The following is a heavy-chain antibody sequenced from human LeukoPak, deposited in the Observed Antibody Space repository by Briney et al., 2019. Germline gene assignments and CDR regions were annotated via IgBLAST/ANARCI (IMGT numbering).Heavy chain of an antibody. Sequence: GGSLRLSCAASGFTFDEYAMHWVRQAPGKGLEWVSGISWNSGSIGYADSVKGRFTISRDNAKNSLYLQMNSLRAEDTALYYCAKDDSSSWYESYYGMDVWGQGTTVTVSS. V-gene: IGHV3-9*01. CDR1: GFTFDEYA. J-gene: IGHJ6*02. CDR2: ISWNSGSI. CDR3: AKDDSSSWYESYYGMDV. D-gene: IGHD6-13*01.